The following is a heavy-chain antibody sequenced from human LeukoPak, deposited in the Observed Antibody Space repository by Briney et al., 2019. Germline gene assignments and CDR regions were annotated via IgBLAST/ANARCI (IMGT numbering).Heavy chain of an antibody. D-gene: IGHD2-2*01. Sequence: GASVKVSCKASDYTFTNYGISWVRQAPGQGLEWMAWISANNGETRYAQNLQGRLTMTTDTSTSTAYMELRSLRPDDTAVYYCARVPPSAHQLLSSDYWGQGTQVTVSS. CDR1: DYTFTNYG. CDR3: ARVPPSAHQLLSSDY. J-gene: IGHJ4*02. CDR2: ISANNGET. V-gene: IGHV1-18*04.